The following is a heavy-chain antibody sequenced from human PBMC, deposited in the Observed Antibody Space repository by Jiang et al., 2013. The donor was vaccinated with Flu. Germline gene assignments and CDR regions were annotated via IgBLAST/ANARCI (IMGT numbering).Heavy chain of an antibody. V-gene: IGHV5-51*01. D-gene: IGHD4-23*01. Sequence: GAEVKKPGESLEISCEASGYTFSTYWIGWVRQMPGKGLEWVGIMYPDDSDARYSPSLQGQVSFSADKSTGTAYLHWRSLRASDTATYYCARHFYGGKSLYWYFDFWGPGTLVTVSS. CDR2: MYPDDSDA. CDR1: GYTFSTYW. CDR3: ARHFYGGKSLYWYFDF. J-gene: IGHJ2*01.